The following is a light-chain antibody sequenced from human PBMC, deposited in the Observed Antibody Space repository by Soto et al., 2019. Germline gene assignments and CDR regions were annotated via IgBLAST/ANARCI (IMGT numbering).Light chain of an antibody. CDR2: EAS. V-gene: IGLV2-14*01. J-gene: IGLJ3*02. CDR3: SSYTTSSTWV. CDR1: SSDVGAYNY. Sequence: QSVLTQPASVSGSPGQSITFSCTGTSSDVGAYNYVSWYQHHPGKAPKLLIYEASNRPSGVSDRFSASKSGNTASLTISGLQAEDEADYYCSSYTTSSTWVFGGGTKLTVL.